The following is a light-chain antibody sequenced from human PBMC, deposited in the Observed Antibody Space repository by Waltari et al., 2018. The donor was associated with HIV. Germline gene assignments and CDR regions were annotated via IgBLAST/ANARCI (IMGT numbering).Light chain of an antibody. V-gene: IGLV2-14*01. CDR3: SSYTTIYTWV. Sequence: QSALTQPAPVSGSPGQSLTLSCPGPSSHIGEYNYVSWFQHPPTKAPKPIIFDVSSRPSGVSNRFSGSKSGNTASLTISGLRPEDEADYYCSSYTTIYTWVFGGGTKLTVL. J-gene: IGLJ3*02. CDR2: DVS. CDR1: SSHIGEYNY.